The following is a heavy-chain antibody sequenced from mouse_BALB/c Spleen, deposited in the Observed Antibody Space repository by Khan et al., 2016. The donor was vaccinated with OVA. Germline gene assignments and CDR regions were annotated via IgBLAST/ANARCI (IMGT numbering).Heavy chain of an antibody. CDR1: GFAFNSYD. CDR2: ISSTGTYT. CDR3: TRPSYYGKPWFTY. V-gene: IGHV5-9*02. Sequence: EVELVESGGGLVKPGGSLKLSCEVSGFAFNSYDMSWVRQTPEKRLEWVATISSTGTYTYYPDSVKGRFTIPRDTARNTLYLQMSSLRSEDTALYYVTRPSYYGKPWFTYWGQGTLVTVSA. D-gene: IGHD2-10*01. J-gene: IGHJ3*01.